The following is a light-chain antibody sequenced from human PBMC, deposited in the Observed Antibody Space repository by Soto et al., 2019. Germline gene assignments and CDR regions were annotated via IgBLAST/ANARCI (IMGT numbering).Light chain of an antibody. J-gene: IGKJ3*01. Sequence: IVMTQSPVTLSVSPGERATLSCRASQSVSSNLAWYQHKPGQAPRLLIYGAYTRATGIPARFSGSGSGTEFTLTISSLQSEDCAVYYCQQYSDRPRAFGPGTKVDI. V-gene: IGKV3-15*01. CDR1: QSVSSN. CDR3: QQYSDRPRA. CDR2: GAY.